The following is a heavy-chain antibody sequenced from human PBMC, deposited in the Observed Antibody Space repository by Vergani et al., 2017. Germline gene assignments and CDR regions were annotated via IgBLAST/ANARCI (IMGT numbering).Heavy chain of an antibody. J-gene: IGHJ4*02. Sequence: EVQLVESGGGLIHPGGSLRLSCEGSGFSFSGYWMHWVRKSPEKGLEWVASISGSSSYVFYRDSVEGRFTITRDNAKKSVYLQMNSLRAEDTAMYFCARGLWDCTHIRCSPPSYWGQGTQVTVSS. CDR2: ISGSSSYV. D-gene: IGHD2-8*01. V-gene: IGHV3-21*02. CDR1: GFSFSGYW. CDR3: ARGLWDCTHIRCSPPSY.